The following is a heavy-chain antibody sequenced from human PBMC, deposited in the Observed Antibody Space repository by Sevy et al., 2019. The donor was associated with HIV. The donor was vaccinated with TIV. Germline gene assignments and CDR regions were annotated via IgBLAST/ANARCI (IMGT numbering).Heavy chain of an antibody. CDR2: IKSKTEGATR. CDR1: GFTFSNAW. Sequence: GGSLRLSCAASGFTFSNAWMSWVRQAPGKGLELVGRIKSKTEGATRDFAAPVKGRLLISRDDSRNTVYLQMNSLKTEDTAVYYCTAGVGASDFDYWGQGTLVTVSS. CDR3: TAGVGASDFDY. D-gene: IGHD1-26*01. J-gene: IGHJ4*02. V-gene: IGHV3-15*01.